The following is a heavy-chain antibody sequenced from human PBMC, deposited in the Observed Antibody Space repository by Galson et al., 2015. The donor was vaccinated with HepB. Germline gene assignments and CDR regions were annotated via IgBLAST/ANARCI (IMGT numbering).Heavy chain of an antibody. Sequence: SVKVSCKASGGTFSSYAISWVRQAPGQGLEWMGGILPIFGIANYAQRFQGRVTITADESKSTAYMELSSLRSEDTAVYYCAESPLTEGYYYYGMDVWAQGTTVPVSS. CDR2: ILPIFGIA. V-gene: IGHV1-69*13. CDR3: AESPLTEGYYYYGMDV. D-gene: IGHD3-9*01. J-gene: IGHJ6*02. CDR1: GGTFSSYA.